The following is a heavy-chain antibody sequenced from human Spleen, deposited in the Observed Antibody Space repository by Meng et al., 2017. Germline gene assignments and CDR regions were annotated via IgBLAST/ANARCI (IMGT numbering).Heavy chain of an antibody. CDR3: ARGQIVGATNSNRFDP. J-gene: IGHJ5*02. Sequence: GSLRLSCTVSGGSISSSSYHWGWIRQPPGKGLEWIGSIYYSGSTYYNPSLKSRVTISVDTSKNQFSLKLSSVTAADTAVYYCARGQIVGATNSNRFDPWGQGTLVTVSS. D-gene: IGHD1-26*01. CDR1: GGSISSSSYH. CDR2: IYYSGST. V-gene: IGHV4-39*07.